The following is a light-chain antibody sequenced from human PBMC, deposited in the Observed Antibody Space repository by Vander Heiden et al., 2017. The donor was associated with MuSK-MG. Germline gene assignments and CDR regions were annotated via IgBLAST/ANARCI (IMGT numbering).Light chain of an antibody. Sequence: DIVMTQSPDSLAVSLGERATIKCRSSQSVLYTSNNKNYLAWYQQRPGQPPKLLIYWASTRESGVPDRCSGSGSGTDFTLTISSLQAEDVAIYYCQQYYMTPLTFGGGTKVEIK. CDR1: QSVLYTSNNKNY. V-gene: IGKV4-1*01. CDR3: QQYYMTPLT. J-gene: IGKJ4*01. CDR2: WAS.